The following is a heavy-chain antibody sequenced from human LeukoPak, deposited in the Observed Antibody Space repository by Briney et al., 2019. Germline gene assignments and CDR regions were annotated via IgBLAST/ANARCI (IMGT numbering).Heavy chain of an antibody. CDR1: GFTFSSSA. Sequence: GGSLRLSCAASGFTFSSSAMSWVRQAPGKGLEWVSAISNNGGYTYYADSVQGRFTISRDNSKSTLCLQMNSLRADDTAVYYCARTSPMRNSYGDYGFEYAFDIWGQGTMVTVSS. J-gene: IGHJ3*02. CDR3: ARTSPMRNSYGDYGFEYAFDI. D-gene: IGHD4-17*01. V-gene: IGHV3-23*01. CDR2: ISNNGGYT.